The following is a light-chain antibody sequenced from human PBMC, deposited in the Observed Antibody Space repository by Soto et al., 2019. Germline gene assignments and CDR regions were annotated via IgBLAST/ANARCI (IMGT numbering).Light chain of an antibody. Sequence: EIVMTQSPATLSVSTGERATLSCRASQSVSSNLAWYQQKPGQAPRLLIYDASNRATGIPARFSGSGSGTDFTLAISSLEPEDFAVYYCQQRSNWPPVTFGGGTKVDIK. J-gene: IGKJ4*01. CDR3: QQRSNWPPVT. CDR2: DAS. V-gene: IGKV3-11*01. CDR1: QSVSSN.